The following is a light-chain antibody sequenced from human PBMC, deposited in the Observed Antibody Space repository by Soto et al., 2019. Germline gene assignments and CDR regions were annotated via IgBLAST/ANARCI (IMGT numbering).Light chain of an antibody. CDR3: MQALQSPRT. J-gene: IGKJ1*01. V-gene: IGKV2-28*01. CDR1: QSLLHSNGYNY. Sequence: DIVMTQSPLSLPVTPGEPASISCRSSQSLLHSNGYNYLDWYLQKPGQSPQLLIYLGSNRDSGVPDKFSDSGSGTDVTLKISRVEAEDVGVYYCMQALQSPRTFGQGTKVQI. CDR2: LGS.